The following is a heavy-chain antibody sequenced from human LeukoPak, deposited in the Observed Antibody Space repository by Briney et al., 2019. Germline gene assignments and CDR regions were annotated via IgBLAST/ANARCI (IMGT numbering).Heavy chain of an antibody. CDR3: ASGYDSSGYYGAL. CDR1: GFTFSSYS. J-gene: IGHJ4*02. V-gene: IGHV3-21*01. D-gene: IGHD3-22*01. CDR2: ISSSSSYI. Sequence: GGSLRLSCAASGFTFSSYSMNWVRQAPGKGLEWVSPISSSSSYIYYADSVKGRFTISRDNAKNSLYLQMNSLRAEDTAVYYCASGYDSSGYYGALWGQGTLVTVSS.